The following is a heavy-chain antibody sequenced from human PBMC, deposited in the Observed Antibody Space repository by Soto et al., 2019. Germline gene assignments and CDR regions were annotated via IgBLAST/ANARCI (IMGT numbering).Heavy chain of an antibody. Sequence: QVQLVESGGRVVQPGGSLRLSCAASGFMFSRYAIHWVRQAPGKGLEWVAVISKDGSVKYYADSVRGRFSISRDKSKNTVYREMNGMRDDDTAVFYCARSRSGAVPDSFGYWGQGTLVTVSS. J-gene: IGHJ1*01. D-gene: IGHD3-3*01. CDR2: ISKDGSVK. CDR1: GFMFSRYA. CDR3: ARSRSGAVPDSFGY. V-gene: IGHV3-30-3*01.